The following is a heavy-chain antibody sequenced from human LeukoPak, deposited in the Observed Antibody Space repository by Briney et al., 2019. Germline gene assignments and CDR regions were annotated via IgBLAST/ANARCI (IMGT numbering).Heavy chain of an antibody. D-gene: IGHD6-13*01. CDR3: ARGGDSSPVRYFDY. Sequence: PSETLSLTCTVTGGTISNSNYYWGWIRQPPGKGLEWIGSIYYSGSTYYNPSLTSRVTISPDTSKNQFSLKLSSVTAADTAVYYCARGGDSSPVRYFDYWGQGTLVTVSS. CDR2: IYYSGST. J-gene: IGHJ4*02. CDR1: GGTISNSNYY. V-gene: IGHV4-39*07.